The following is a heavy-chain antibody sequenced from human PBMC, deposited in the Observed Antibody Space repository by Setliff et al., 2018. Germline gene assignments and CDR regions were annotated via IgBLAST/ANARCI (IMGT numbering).Heavy chain of an antibody. CDR3: ARDSPEMVAPPAAHCFDP. CDR1: GGTFKNYG. Sequence: SVKVSCKASGGTFKNYGISWVRQAPGQGLEWMGGIIPIFGTTNYAQKFQGRATIITDESTSTAYMELRSLRSDDTAVYYCARDSPEMVAPPAAHCFDPWGQGTLVTVSS. J-gene: IGHJ5*02. V-gene: IGHV1-69*05. D-gene: IGHD2-15*01. CDR2: IIPIFGTT.